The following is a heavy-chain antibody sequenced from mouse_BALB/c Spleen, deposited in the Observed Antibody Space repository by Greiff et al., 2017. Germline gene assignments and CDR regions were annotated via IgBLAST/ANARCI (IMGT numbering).Heavy chain of an antibody. CDR2: ISYSGST. CDR3: ASSPTDYYAMDY. V-gene: IGHV3-2*02. J-gene: IGHJ4*01. D-gene: IGHD6-1*01. Sequence: EVKVEESGPGLVKPSQSLSLTCTVTGYSITSDYAWNWIRQFPGNKLEWMGYISYSGSTSYNPSLKSRISITRDTSKNQFFLQLNSVTTEDTATYYCASSPTDYYAMDYWGQGTSVTVSS. CDR1: GYSITSDYA.